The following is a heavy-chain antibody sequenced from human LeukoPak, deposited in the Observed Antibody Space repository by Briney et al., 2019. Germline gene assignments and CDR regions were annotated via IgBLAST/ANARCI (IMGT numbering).Heavy chain of an antibody. J-gene: IGHJ4*02. CDR2: TSSSDAGT. Sequence: GGSLRLSCAASGFTLSTYAMSWVRQTPGKGLEWVAATSSSDAGTYYADSVRGRFTISRDNSKNTLYLQMNSLRAEDAAVYFCAKAQVTSCRGAYCYPFDSWGQGTLVTVSS. CDR3: AKAQVTSCRGAYCYPFDS. CDR1: GFTLSTYA. D-gene: IGHD2-15*01. V-gene: IGHV3-23*01.